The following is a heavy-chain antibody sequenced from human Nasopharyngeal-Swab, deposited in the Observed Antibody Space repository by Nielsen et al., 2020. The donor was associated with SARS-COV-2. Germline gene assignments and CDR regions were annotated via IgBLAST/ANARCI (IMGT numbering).Heavy chain of an antibody. V-gene: IGHV3-43*01. J-gene: IGHJ6*02. Sequence: GESLKISCAASGFTFDDYTMHWVRQAPGKGLEWVSLISWDGGSTYYADSVKGRFTISRDNSKNTLYLQMNSLRAEDTAVYYCARDQVDTAMVFFSYYYYYGMDVWGQGTTVTVSS. D-gene: IGHD5-18*01. CDR2: ISWDGGST. CDR3: ARDQVDTAMVFFSYYYYYGMDV. CDR1: GFTFDDYT.